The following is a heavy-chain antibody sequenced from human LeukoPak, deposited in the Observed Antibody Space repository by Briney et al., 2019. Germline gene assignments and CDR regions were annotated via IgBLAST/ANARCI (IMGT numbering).Heavy chain of an antibody. CDR3: ARRVAVAGTLAWFDP. D-gene: IGHD6-19*01. V-gene: IGHV4-59*08. CDR2: IYYSGST. CDR1: GGSISSYY. J-gene: IGHJ5*02. Sequence: SETLSVTCTVSGGSISSYYWSWIRQPPGKGLEWIGYIYYSGSTNYNPSLKSRVTISVDTSKNQFPLKLSSVTAADTAVYYCARRVAVAGTLAWFDPWGQGTLVTVSS.